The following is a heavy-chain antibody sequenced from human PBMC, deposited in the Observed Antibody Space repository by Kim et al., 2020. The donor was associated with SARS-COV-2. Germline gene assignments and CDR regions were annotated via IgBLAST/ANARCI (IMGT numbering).Heavy chain of an antibody. D-gene: IGHD5-18*01. V-gene: IGHV1-69*01. CDR3: ARSDTAMVTDYYGMDV. J-gene: IGHJ6*02. Sequence: KFQGRVTITADESTSTAYMELSSLRSEDTAVYYCARSDTAMVTDYYGMDVWGQGTTVTVSS.